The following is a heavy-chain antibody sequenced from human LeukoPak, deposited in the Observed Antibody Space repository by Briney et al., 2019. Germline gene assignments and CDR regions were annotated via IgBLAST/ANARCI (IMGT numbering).Heavy chain of an antibody. Sequence: GGSLRLSCAASGFTFSNYAMSWVRQAPGKGLEWVSALSGSGGSTYYADSVKGRFTISRDNSKNTLFLQMNSLRAEDTAVYYCAKDSRRYYYDSSGYYYGYYFDYWGQGTLVTVSS. J-gene: IGHJ4*02. CDR1: GFTFSNYA. D-gene: IGHD3-22*01. CDR2: LSGSGGST. V-gene: IGHV3-23*01. CDR3: AKDSRRYYYDSSGYYYGYYFDY.